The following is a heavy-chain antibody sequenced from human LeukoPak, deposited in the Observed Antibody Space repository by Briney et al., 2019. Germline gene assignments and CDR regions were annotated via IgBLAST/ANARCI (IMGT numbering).Heavy chain of an antibody. V-gene: IGHV4-34*01. D-gene: IGHD2-15*01. CDR1: GGSSSLYY. CDR3: ARNSCPSGSCYDNRGYFDY. Sequence: PSETLSLTCAVYGGSSSLYYWTWIRQSPGKGLEWIGEINHSGNTNYNPSLKSRVTISVDTSKNQFSLKLSSVTAADTAVYYCARNSCPSGSCYDNRGYFDYWGQGTLVTVSS. J-gene: IGHJ4*02. CDR2: INHSGNT.